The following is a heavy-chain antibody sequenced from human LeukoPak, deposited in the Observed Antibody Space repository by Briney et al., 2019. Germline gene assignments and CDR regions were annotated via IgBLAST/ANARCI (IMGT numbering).Heavy chain of an antibody. J-gene: IGHJ3*02. CDR1: GGTFSSYA. Sequence: ASVKVSCKASGGTFSSYAISWVRQAPGQGLEWMGGIIPIFGTANYAQKFQGRVTITADESTSTAYMELSSLRSEDTAVYYCARGDGEGATIYAFDIWGQGTMVTVSS. CDR2: IIPIFGTA. V-gene: IGHV1-69*13. CDR3: ARGDGEGATIYAFDI. D-gene: IGHD1-26*01.